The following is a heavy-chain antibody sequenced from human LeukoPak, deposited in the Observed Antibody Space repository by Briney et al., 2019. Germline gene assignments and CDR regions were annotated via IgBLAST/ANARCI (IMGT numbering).Heavy chain of an antibody. CDR3: ARHFCGGDCYSFYYYYYGMDV. Sequence: PSETLSLTCTVSGGSISSSSFYWGWIRQPPGKGLEWIGTIYYSGSTYYNPSLRGRVTISVDTSKNQFSLNLSSVTAADTAVYYCARHFCGGDCYSFYYYYYGMDVWGQGTTVTVSS. V-gene: IGHV4-39*01. CDR1: GGSISSSSFY. J-gene: IGHJ6*02. CDR2: IYYSGST. D-gene: IGHD2-21*02.